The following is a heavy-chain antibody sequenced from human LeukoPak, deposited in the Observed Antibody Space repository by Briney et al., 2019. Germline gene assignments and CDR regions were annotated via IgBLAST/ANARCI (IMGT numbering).Heavy chain of an antibody. Sequence: GGSLRLSCAASGFSFTFYSMNWVRQAPGKGLEWVSSISSSSSYIYYADSVKGRFTISRDNAKNSLYLQMNSLRAEDTAVYYCARDMLEENFDYWGQGTLVTVSS. CDR1: GFSFTFYS. CDR2: ISSSSSYI. J-gene: IGHJ4*02. CDR3: ARDMLEENFDY. V-gene: IGHV3-21*01. D-gene: IGHD2-8*01.